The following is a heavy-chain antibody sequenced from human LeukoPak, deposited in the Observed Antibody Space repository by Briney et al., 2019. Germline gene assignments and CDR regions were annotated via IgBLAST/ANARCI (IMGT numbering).Heavy chain of an antibody. CDR1: GFTFSSYV. D-gene: IGHD3-22*01. CDR2: ISSSGSTI. Sequence: GGSLRLSCAASGFTFSSYVMSWVRQAPGKGLEWVSYISSSGSTIYYADSVKGRFTISRDNAKNSLYLQMNSLRAEDTAGYYCARDLDDSSGYDSFDYGGQGTLVTVSS. J-gene: IGHJ4*02. V-gene: IGHV3-48*03. CDR3: ARDLDDSSGYDSFDY.